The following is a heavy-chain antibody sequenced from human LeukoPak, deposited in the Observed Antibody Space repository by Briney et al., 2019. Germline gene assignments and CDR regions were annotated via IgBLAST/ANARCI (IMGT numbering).Heavy chain of an antibody. CDR1: GFTFSNYG. D-gene: IGHD1-7*01. J-gene: IGHJ4*02. CDR3: AKRNWNYIDY. CDR2: ISGSGGST. Sequence: TGGSLRLSCAASGFTFSNYGLSWVRQAPGKGLEWVSAISGSGGSTYYADSVKGRFTISRDNSKNTLYLQMNSLRAEDTAVYYCAKRNWNYIDYWGQGTLVTVSS. V-gene: IGHV3-23*01.